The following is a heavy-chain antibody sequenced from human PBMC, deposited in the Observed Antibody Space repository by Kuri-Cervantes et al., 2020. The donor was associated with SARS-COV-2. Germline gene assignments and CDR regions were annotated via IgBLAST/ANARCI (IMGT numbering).Heavy chain of an antibody. V-gene: IGHV1-2*02. D-gene: IGHD4-23*01. CDR1: GYTFTGNY. CDR3: ARDPSAVVTPPDSDAFDI. Sequence: ASVKVSCKASGYTFTGNYVHWVRQAPGQGLEWMGWINPNSGGPNYAQKFQGRVTMTRDTSISTAYMELSRLRSDDTAVYYCARDPSAVVTPPDSDAFDIWGQGTMVTVSS. CDR2: INPNSGGP. J-gene: IGHJ3*02.